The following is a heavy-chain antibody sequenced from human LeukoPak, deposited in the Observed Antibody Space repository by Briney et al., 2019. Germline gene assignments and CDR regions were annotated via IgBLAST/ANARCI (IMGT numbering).Heavy chain of an antibody. Sequence: PGGSLTLSCAASGFTFSTSSMNWVRQAPGKGLESVANIHQDGSEKYYVDSVKGRFRISRDNAKNSLYLEMNSLRAEDTAVYCCAPARRGGLSLPWGQGTLVTVSS. CDR3: APARRGGLSLP. CDR1: GFTFSTSS. J-gene: IGHJ4*02. CDR2: IHQDGSEK. V-gene: IGHV3-7*01.